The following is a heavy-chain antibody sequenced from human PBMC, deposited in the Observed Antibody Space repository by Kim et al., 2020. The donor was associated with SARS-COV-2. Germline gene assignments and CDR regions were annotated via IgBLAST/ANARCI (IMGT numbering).Heavy chain of an antibody. V-gene: IGHV1-58*01. J-gene: IGHJ5*02. D-gene: IGHD5-18*01. CDR3: AARTVDTAMVTTYNWFDP. Sequence: SVKVSCKASGFTFTSSAVQWVRQARGQRLEWIGWIVVGSGNTNYAQKFQERVTITRDMSTSTAYMELSSLRSEDTAVYYCAARTVDTAMVTTYNWFDPWGQGTLVTVSS. CDR1: GFTFTSSA. CDR2: IVVGSGNT.